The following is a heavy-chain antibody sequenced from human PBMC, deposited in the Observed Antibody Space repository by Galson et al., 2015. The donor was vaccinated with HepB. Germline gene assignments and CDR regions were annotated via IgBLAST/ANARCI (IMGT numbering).Heavy chain of an antibody. CDR2: ISSSSSYT. D-gene: IGHD3-9*01. CDR1: GFTFSDYY. V-gene: IGHV3-11*06. J-gene: IGHJ4*02. Sequence: SLRLSCAASGFTFSDYYMSWIRQAPGKGLEWVSYISSSSSYTNYADSVKGRFTISRDNAKNSLYLQMNSLRAEDTAVYYCARAYYDILTTFDYWGQGTLVTVSS. CDR3: ARAYYDILTTFDY.